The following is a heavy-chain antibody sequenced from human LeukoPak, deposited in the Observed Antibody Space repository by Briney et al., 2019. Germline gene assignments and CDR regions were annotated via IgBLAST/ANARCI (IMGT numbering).Heavy chain of an antibody. J-gene: IGHJ6*03. Sequence: GGSPRLSCAASGFMFTSYSMNWVRQAPGKGLEWVSSISASSTYIFYGDSVKGRFTLSRDNARSSLYLQMNGLRAEDTAVYYCARIAISSLGAYYMDVWGKGTTVTVSS. CDR2: ISASSTYI. CDR3: ARIAISSLGAYYMDV. CDR1: GFMFTSYS. D-gene: IGHD5-24*01. V-gene: IGHV3-21*01.